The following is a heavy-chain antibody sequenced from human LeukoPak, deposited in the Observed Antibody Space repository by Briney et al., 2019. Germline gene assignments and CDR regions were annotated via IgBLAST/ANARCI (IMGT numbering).Heavy chain of an antibody. Sequence: PGGSLRLSCAASGFTFSSYSMNWVRQAPGKGLEWVSSISSSSSYIYYADSVKGRFTISRDNSKNTLYLQMNSLRAEDTAVYYCATLRPYDSSGYYSGYYFDYWGQGTLVTVSS. J-gene: IGHJ4*02. V-gene: IGHV3-21*01. D-gene: IGHD3-22*01. CDR3: ATLRPYDSSGYYSGYYFDY. CDR2: ISSSSSYI. CDR1: GFTFSSYS.